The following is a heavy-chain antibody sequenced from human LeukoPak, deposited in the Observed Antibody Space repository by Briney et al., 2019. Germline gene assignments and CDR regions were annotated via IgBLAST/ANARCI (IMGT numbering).Heavy chain of an antibody. D-gene: IGHD3-10*01. CDR1: GFTVSSNY. CDR2: IYSGGST. Sequence: PGGSLRLSCAASGFTVSSNYMSWVRQAPGKGLEWVSVIYSGGSTYYADSVKGRFTISRDNSKNTLYLQMNSLRAEDTAVYYCAREELTMVRGVPNYWGQGTLVTVSS. CDR3: AREELTMVRGVPNY. J-gene: IGHJ4*02. V-gene: IGHV3-66*01.